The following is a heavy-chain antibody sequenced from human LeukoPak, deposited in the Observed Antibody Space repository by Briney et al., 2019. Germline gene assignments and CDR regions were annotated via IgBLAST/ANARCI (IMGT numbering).Heavy chain of an antibody. CDR2: INHSGST. J-gene: IGHJ4*02. V-gene: IGHV4-34*01. D-gene: IGHD1-26*01. Sequence: LETLSLTCAVYGGSFSGYYWSWIRQPPGKGLEWIGEINHSGSTNYNPSLKSRVTISVDTSKNQFSLKLSSVTAADTAVYYCARGGGSKLRDFDYWGQGTLVTVSS. CDR3: ARGGGSKLRDFDY. CDR1: GGSFSGYY.